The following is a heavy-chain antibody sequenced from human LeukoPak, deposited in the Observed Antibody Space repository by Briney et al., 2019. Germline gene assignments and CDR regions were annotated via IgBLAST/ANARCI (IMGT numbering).Heavy chain of an antibody. CDR3: VRLDYGGRGDIWDY. V-gene: IGHV3-30*02. Sequence: PGGSLRLSCAASGFTFSSYGMHWVRQAPGKGLEWVAFIRYDGSNKYYADSVKGRFTISRDNARNSLFLQVNSLRVEDTAVYYCVRLDYGGRGDIWDYWGQGILVTVSS. J-gene: IGHJ4*02. CDR1: GFTFSSYG. D-gene: IGHD4-23*01. CDR2: IRYDGSNK.